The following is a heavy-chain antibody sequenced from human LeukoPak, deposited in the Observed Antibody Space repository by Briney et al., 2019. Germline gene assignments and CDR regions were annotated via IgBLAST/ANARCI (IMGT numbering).Heavy chain of an antibody. V-gene: IGHV1-18*04. Sequence: ASVKVSCKASGYSFTGHYMHWVRQAPGQGLEWMGWISAYNGNTNYAQKLQGRVTMTTDTSTSTAYMELRSLRSDDTAVYYCARDKDYDGDYWGQGTLVTVSS. CDR3: ARDKDYDGDY. J-gene: IGHJ4*02. CDR2: ISAYNGNT. D-gene: IGHD4-17*01. CDR1: GYSFTGHY.